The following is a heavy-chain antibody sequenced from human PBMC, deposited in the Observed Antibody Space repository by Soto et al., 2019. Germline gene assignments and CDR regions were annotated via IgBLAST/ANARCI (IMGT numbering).Heavy chain of an antibody. Sequence: TLSLTCTVSGGSISSYYWSWIRQPPGKGLEWIGYIYYSGSTNYNPSLKSRVTISVDTSKNQFSLKLSSVTAADTAVYYCARGVGFEPIYYYYYGMDVWGQGTTVTVSS. CDR3: ARGVGFEPIYYYYYGMDV. CDR1: GGSISSYY. J-gene: IGHJ6*02. D-gene: IGHD3-16*01. CDR2: IYYSGST. V-gene: IGHV4-59*01.